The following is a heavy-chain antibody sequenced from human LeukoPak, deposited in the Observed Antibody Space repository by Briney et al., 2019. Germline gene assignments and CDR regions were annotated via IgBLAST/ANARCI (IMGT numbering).Heavy chain of an antibody. CDR3: ARHRIAAAGTVRPLFDY. J-gene: IGHJ4*02. CDR1: GGSISSSSYY. CDR2: IYYSGST. D-gene: IGHD6-13*01. V-gene: IGHV4-39*01. Sequence: SETLSLTCTVSGGSISSSSYYWGWIRQPPGKGLEWIGGIYYSGSTYYNPSLKSRVTISVDTSKNQFSLKLSSVTAADTAVYYCARHRIAAAGTVRPLFDYWGQGTLVTVSS.